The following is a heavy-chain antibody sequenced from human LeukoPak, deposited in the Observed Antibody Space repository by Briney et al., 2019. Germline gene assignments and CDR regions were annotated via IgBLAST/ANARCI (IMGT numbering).Heavy chain of an antibody. CDR3: AKLGPIAAAGSNFDY. V-gene: IGHV3-30*02. CDR1: GFTFSSYG. Sequence: GGSLRLSCAASGFTFSSYGMHWVRQAPDKGLEWVAFIRYDGSNKYYADSVKGRFTISRDNSKNTLYLQMNSLRAEDTAVYYCAKLGPIAAAGSNFDYWGQGTLVTVSS. D-gene: IGHD6-13*01. J-gene: IGHJ4*02. CDR2: IRYDGSNK.